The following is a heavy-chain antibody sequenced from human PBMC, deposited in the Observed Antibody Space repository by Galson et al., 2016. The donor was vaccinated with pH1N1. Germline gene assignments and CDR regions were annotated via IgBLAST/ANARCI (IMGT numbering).Heavy chain of an antibody. J-gene: IGHJ6*02. Sequence: SVKVSCKASGYTFTKYYMHWVRQAPGQGLEWMGIINPSDGTTTSARNFQGRITLTRDTSTSMVYMDLSRLRSEDTAVYYCAQYCTSTTCPPHGMDVWGQGTSVSVSS. V-gene: IGHV1-46*03. CDR3: AQYCTSTTCPPHGMDV. CDR1: GYTFTKYY. D-gene: IGHD2-2*01. CDR2: INPSDGTT.